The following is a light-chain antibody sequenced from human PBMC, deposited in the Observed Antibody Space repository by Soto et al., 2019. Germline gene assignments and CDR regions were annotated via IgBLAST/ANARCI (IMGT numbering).Light chain of an antibody. CDR2: AAS. Sequence: EIVLTQSPGTLSLSPGERATLSCKASQTVQFNYVAWYQQKPGQAPRLHINAASNRATGIPDRFSGSGSGMDFTLTISSLEPEDFAVYYCQQSGDSQWKFGKGTKADIX. CDR1: QTVQFNY. V-gene: IGKV3-20*01. J-gene: IGKJ1*01. CDR3: QQSGDSQWK.